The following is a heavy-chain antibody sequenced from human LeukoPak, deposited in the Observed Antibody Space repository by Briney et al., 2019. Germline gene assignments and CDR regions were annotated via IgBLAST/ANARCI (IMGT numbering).Heavy chain of an antibody. CDR1: GFTFSNAW. D-gene: IGHD3-22*01. Sequence: GGSLRLSCATSGFTFSNAWMNWVRQAPGKGLEWVGRIRSNSDGGTIDYAAPMKGRFTLSRDVSKTTLYLQMNSLQTEDTAVYYCATDFYDSTWGRGTLVTVSS. J-gene: IGHJ5*02. V-gene: IGHV3-15*07. CDR3: ATDFYDST. CDR2: IRSNSDGGTI.